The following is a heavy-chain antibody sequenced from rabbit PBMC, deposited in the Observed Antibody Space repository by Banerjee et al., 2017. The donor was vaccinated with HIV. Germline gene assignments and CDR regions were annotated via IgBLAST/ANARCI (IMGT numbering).Heavy chain of an antibody. J-gene: IGHJ4*01. CDR2: IGISSDNT. V-gene: IGHV1S40*01. CDR3: ARDLAGVIGWNFGL. D-gene: IGHD4-1*01. CDR1: GFSFNSNA. Sequence: QSLEESGGDLVQPGASLTLTCTASGFSFNSNAMCWVRQAPGKGLEWIACIGISSDNTYYANWAKGRFTISKTSSTTVTLQMTSLTAADTATYFCARDLAGVIGWNFGLWGQGTLVTVS.